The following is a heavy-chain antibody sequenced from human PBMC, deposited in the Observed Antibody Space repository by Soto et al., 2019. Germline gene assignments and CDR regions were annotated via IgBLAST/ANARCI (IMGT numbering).Heavy chain of an antibody. J-gene: IGHJ4*02. CDR1: GFSLSTSGVG. D-gene: IGHD3-10*01. Sequence: SGPTLVNPTQTLTLTCTFSGFSLSTSGVGVGWIRQPPGKALEWLALIYWNDDKRYSPSLKSRLTITKDTSKNQVVLTMTNMDPVDTATYYCAHRRITMVRGVSIRPFDYWGQGTLVTVSS. V-gene: IGHV2-5*01. CDR3: AHRRITMVRGVSIRPFDY. CDR2: IYWNDDK.